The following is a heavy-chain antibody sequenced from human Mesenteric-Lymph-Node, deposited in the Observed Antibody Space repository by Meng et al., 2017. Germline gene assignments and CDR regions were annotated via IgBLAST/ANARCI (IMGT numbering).Heavy chain of an antibody. CDR3: TRSSTDY. D-gene: IGHD6-6*01. V-gene: IGHV3-73*01. CDR1: GFTFSGSS. CDR2: IRTKADNYAT. J-gene: IGHJ4*02. Sequence: EVQLVESGGGSVQPGGSLKLSCAASGFTFSGSSMHWVRQASGKGLEWVGRIRTKADNYATAYAASVKGRFTISRDDLKNTVYLQMNCLKTEDTAVYYCTRSSTDYWGQGTLVTVSS.